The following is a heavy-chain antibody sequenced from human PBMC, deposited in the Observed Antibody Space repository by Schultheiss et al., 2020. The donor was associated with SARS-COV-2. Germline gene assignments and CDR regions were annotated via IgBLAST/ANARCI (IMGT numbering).Heavy chain of an antibody. Sequence: GSLRLSCAVSGGSISSSNWWSWVRQPPGKGLEWIGEIYHSGSTNYNPSLKSRVTISVDKSKNQFSLKLSSVTAADTAVYYCARQDSRTLGFAFDIWGQGTMVT. CDR1: GGSISSSNW. V-gene: IGHV4-4*02. J-gene: IGHJ3*02. CDR2: IYHSGST. D-gene: IGHD3-22*01. CDR3: ARQDSRTLGFAFDI.